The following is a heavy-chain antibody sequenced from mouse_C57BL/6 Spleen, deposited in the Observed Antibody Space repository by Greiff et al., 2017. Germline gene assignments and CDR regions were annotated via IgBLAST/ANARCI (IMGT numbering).Heavy chain of an antibody. J-gene: IGHJ4*01. D-gene: IGHD2-5*01. CDR2: ISSGSSTI. V-gene: IGHV5-17*01. CDR1: GFTFSDYG. Sequence: EVKLVESGGGLVKPGGSLKLSCAASGFTFSDYGMHWVRQAPEKGLEWVAYISSGSSTIYYADTVKGRFTISRDNAKNTLFLQMTSLRSEDTAMYYCARYYSNYDDYARDYWGQGTSVTVSS. CDR3: ARYYSNYDDYARDY.